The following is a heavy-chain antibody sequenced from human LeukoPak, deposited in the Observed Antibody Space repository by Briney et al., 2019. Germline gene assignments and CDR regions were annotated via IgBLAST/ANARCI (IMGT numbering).Heavy chain of an antibody. CDR3: ARHLSDITSSPNY. CDR2: IYPRDSRT. D-gene: IGHD2-2*01. J-gene: IGHJ4*02. Sequence: GESLKISCKGSGYSFSSYWIAWVRQMPGKGLEWMDVIYPRDSRTTYSPSFQGQVTISADKSISTAYLQWTSLKASDTAMYYCARHLSDITSSPNYWGPGTLVTVSS. CDR1: GYSFSSYW. V-gene: IGHV5-51*01.